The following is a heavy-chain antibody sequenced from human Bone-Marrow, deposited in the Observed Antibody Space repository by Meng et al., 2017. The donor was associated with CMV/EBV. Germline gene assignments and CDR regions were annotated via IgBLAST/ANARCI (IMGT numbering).Heavy chain of an antibody. V-gene: IGHV1-8*01. CDR1: GYTFTSYD. Sequence: ASVKVSCKASGYTFTSYDINWVRQATGQGLEWMGWMNAHSGGTAYAHKFQGRVTMTRNTSITTAYMELSSLRSDDTAVYYCARDFSQWEPDMQDAFDIWGQGTMVTVS. D-gene: IGHD1-26*01. J-gene: IGHJ3*02. CDR3: ARDFSQWEPDMQDAFDI. CDR2: MNAHSGGT.